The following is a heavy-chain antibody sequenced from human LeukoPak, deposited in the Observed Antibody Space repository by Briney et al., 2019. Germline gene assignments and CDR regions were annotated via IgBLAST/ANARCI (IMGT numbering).Heavy chain of an antibody. CDR1: GGSISSYY. D-gene: IGHD7-27*01. CDR3: ARHLGKWGWHY. CDR2: IYTSGST. J-gene: IGHJ4*02. Sequence: SEALSLTCTVSGGSISSYYWSWIRQPAGKGLEWIGRIYTSGSTKYNPSLRSRVTISVDPPKNQFSLWLSSVTAADTAVYYCARHLGKWGWHYWGQGTLVTVSS. V-gene: IGHV4-4*07.